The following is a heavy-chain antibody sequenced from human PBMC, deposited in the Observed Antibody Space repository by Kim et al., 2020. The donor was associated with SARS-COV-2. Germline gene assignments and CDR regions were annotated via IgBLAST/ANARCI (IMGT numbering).Heavy chain of an antibody. Sequence: PSFQGQVTISADKSISTAYLQWSSLKASDTAMYYCARPSYGSGSYDAFDIWGQGTMVTVSS. CDR3: ARPSYGSGSYDAFDI. V-gene: IGHV5-51*01. J-gene: IGHJ3*02. D-gene: IGHD3-10*01.